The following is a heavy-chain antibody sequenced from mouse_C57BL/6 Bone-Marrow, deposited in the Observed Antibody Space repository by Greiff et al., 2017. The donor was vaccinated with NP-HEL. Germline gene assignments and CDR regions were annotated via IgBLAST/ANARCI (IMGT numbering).Heavy chain of an antibody. Sequence: QVQLQQPGAELVKPGASVKMSCKASGYTFTSYWITWVKQRPGHGLEWIGDIYPGSGSTNDNEKFKSKATLTVDTSSSTAYMQLSSLTSEDSAVYYCARSGLLRQHDAMDYWGQGTSVTVSS. CDR1: GYTFTSYW. CDR3: ARSGLLRQHDAMDY. J-gene: IGHJ4*01. CDR2: IYPGSGST. D-gene: IGHD1-2*01. V-gene: IGHV1-55*01.